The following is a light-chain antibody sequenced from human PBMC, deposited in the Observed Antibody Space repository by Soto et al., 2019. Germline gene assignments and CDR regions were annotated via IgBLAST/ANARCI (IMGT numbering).Light chain of an antibody. CDR1: SSDVGSYNR. CDR2: EVS. V-gene: IGLV2-18*02. CDR3: SSFTSSSTYV. J-gene: IGLJ1*01. Sequence: QSVLTKPPSVNGSPGQSVTISCTGTSSDVGSYNRVSWYQQPPGTAPKLMIYEVSNRPSGVPDRFSGSKSGNTASLTISGLQAEDEADYYCSSFTSSSTYVFGTGTKVTVL.